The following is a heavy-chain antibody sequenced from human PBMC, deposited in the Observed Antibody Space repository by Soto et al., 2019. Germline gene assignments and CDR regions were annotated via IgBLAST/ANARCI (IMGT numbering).Heavy chain of an antibody. D-gene: IGHD5-18*01. Sequence: SETLSLTCTVSGGSISSYYWSWIRQPPGKGLEWIGYIYYSGSTNYNPSLKSRVTISVDTSKNQFSLKLSSVTAADTAVYYCARDFAQLWRNWFDPWGQGTLVTAPQ. J-gene: IGHJ5*02. V-gene: IGHV4-59*01. CDR3: ARDFAQLWRNWFDP. CDR2: IYYSGST. CDR1: GGSISSYY.